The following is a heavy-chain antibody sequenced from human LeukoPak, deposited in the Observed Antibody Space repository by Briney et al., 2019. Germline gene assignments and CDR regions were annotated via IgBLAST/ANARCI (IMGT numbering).Heavy chain of an antibody. V-gene: IGHV3-66*01. CDR3: AREGRWFGDPFEIGGMDV. J-gene: IGHJ6*02. CDR2: IYSGGST. CDR1: GFTVSSNY. Sequence: TGGSLRLSCAASGFTVSSNYMSWVRQAPGKGLEWVSVIYSGGSTYYADSVKGRFTISRDNSKNTLYLQMNSLRAEDTAVYYCAREGRWFGDPFEIGGMDVWGQGTTVTVSS. D-gene: IGHD3-10*01.